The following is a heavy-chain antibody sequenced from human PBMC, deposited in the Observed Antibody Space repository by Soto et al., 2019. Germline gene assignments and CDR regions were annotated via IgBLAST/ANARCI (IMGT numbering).Heavy chain of an antibody. CDR2: IYYSGST. J-gene: IGHJ4*02. D-gene: IGHD6-25*01. V-gene: IGHV4-39*01. CDR3: ARHEAGRYCDS. CDR1: RGSISSGTNY. Sequence: PSETLSLTCTVSRGSISSGTNYWAWIRQPPGKGLEWIANIYYSGSTFYNPSLKSRVTISLDTSKNQFSLKLRSVTAADTAVYYCARHEAGRYCDSWGQGKLVTGSS.